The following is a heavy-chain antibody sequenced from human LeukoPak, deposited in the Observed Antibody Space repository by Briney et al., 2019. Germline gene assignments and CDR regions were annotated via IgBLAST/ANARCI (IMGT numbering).Heavy chain of an antibody. D-gene: IGHD2-2*02. CDR2: INPNSGGT. Sequence: ASVKVSCKASGYSFTNFGISWVRQAPEQGLEWMGWINPNSGGTNYAQKFQGRVTMTRDTSISTAYMELSRLRSDDTAVYCCARDSLPLGYCSSTSCYSGMDVWGQGTTVTVSS. V-gene: IGHV1-2*02. J-gene: IGHJ6*02. CDR1: GYSFTNFG. CDR3: ARDSLPLGYCSSTSCYSGMDV.